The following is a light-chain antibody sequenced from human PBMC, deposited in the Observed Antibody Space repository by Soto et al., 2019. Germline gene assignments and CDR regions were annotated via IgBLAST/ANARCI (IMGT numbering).Light chain of an antibody. CDR3: QQYNNWPPNT. Sequence: EIVMTQSPATLSVSPGERATLSCRASQSVSSNLAWYQHKHGQAPMLLIYGASTRATGIPARFSGSGSGTEFTLTISSLQSEDVAVYYCQQYNNWPPNTFGQGTKLEIK. CDR1: QSVSSN. CDR2: GAS. J-gene: IGKJ2*01. V-gene: IGKV3-15*01.